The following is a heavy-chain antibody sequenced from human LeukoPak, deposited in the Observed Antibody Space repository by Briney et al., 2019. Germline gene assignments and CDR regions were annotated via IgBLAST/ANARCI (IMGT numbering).Heavy chain of an antibody. CDR2: ISYDGSNK. J-gene: IGHJ5*02. D-gene: IGHD1-7*01. CDR1: GFTFSSYA. V-gene: IGHV3-30-3*01. CDR3: ASSPGELELRRDWFDP. Sequence: GGSLRLSCAASGFTFSSYAMHWVRQAPGKGLEWVAVISYDGSNKYYADSMKGRFTISRDNSKNTLYLQMNSLRAEDTAVYYCASSPGELELRRDWFDPWGQGTLVTVSS.